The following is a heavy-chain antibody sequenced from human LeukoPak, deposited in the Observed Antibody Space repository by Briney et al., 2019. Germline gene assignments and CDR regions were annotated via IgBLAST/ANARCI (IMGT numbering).Heavy chain of an antibody. Sequence: SETLSLTCTVSGGSISDYYWSWIRQPPGKGLECIGYIYYSGSTSYNPSLKSRVTISIDTSKNQFSLKLRSVTAADTAVYYCARGRWYIDYWGQGTLVTVSS. CDR1: GGSISDYY. CDR3: ARGRWYIDY. V-gene: IGHV4-59*01. D-gene: IGHD2-15*01. J-gene: IGHJ4*02. CDR2: IYYSGST.